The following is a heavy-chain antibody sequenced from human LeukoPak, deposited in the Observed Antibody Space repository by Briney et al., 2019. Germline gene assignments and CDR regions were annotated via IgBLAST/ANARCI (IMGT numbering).Heavy chain of an antibody. CDR3: ARGKTSQNIVTRKTYNWFDP. Sequence: GGSLRLSCAASGFTFSSYSMNWVRQAPGKGLEWVSCISTSSSYIYYADSVKGRFTTSRDNAKNSLYLQMNSLRAEDTAVYYCARGKTSQNIVTRKTYNWFDPWGQGTLVTVSS. D-gene: IGHD2/OR15-2a*01. CDR1: GFTFSSYS. CDR2: ISTSSSYI. J-gene: IGHJ5*02. V-gene: IGHV3-21*01.